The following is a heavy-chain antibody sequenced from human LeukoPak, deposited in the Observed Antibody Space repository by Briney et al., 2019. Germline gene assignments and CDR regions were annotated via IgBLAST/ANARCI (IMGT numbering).Heavy chain of an antibody. CDR1: GYTFTSYY. D-gene: IGHD3-22*01. V-gene: IGHV1-46*01. J-gene: IGHJ3*02. CDR3: AREGADTMIVVGDAFDI. Sequence: ASVKVSCKASGYTFTSYYIHWVRQAPGQGLEWMGIINPSGGSTSYAQKFQGRVTMTRDTSTSTVYMELSSLRSEDTAVYYCAREGADTMIVVGDAFDIWGQGTMVTVSS. CDR2: INPSGGST.